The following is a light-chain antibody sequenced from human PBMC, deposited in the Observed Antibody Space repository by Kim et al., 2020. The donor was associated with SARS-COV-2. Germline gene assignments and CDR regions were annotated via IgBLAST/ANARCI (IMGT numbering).Light chain of an antibody. CDR3: QQYYSTPPS. J-gene: IGKJ2*03. V-gene: IGKV4-1*01. Sequence: DIVMTQSPDCLAVSLGERATLNCKSSQTVLYNSNNKNYLAWYQQKPGQAPKLLIYWASIRESGVSDRFSGSGSETDFTLTISSLQADDVAVYYCQQYYSTPPSFGQGTKLAI. CDR2: WAS. CDR1: QTVLYNSNNKNY.